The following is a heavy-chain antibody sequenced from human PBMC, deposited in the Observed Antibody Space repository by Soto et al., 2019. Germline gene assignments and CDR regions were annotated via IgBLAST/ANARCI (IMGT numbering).Heavy chain of an antibody. Sequence: SETLSLTCTVSGGSISSYYWSWIRQPPGKGLEWIGYIYYSGSTNYNPSLKSRVTISVDTSKNQFSLKLSSVTAADTAVYYCGARGGAGAAYYYYGMDVWGQGTTVTVSS. CDR1: GGSISSYY. CDR2: IYYSGST. V-gene: IGHV4-59*01. J-gene: IGHJ6*02. D-gene: IGHD3-16*01. CDR3: GARGGAGAAYYYYGMDV.